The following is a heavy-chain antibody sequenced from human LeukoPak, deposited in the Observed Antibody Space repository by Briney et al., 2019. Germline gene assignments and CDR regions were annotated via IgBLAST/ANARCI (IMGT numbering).Heavy chain of an antibody. V-gene: IGHV3-48*04. Sequence: PGGSLRLSCAASGFTFSSYSMNWVRQAPGKGLEWVSYISSSSSTIYYADSVKGRFTISRDNAKNSLYLQMNSLRAEDTAVYYCARDQGASMIVVVIENWFDPWGQGTLVTVSS. D-gene: IGHD3-22*01. CDR1: GFTFSSYS. J-gene: IGHJ5*02. CDR2: ISSSSSTI. CDR3: ARDQGASMIVVVIENWFDP.